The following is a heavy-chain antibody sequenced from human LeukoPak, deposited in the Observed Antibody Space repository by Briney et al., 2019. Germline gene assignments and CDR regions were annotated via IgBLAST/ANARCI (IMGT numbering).Heavy chain of an antibody. CDR3: ASEVGYCSSTSCYTGGWFDY. J-gene: IGHJ4*02. CDR1: GGSISSSSYY. CDR2: IYYSGST. V-gene: IGHV4-39*07. D-gene: IGHD2-2*02. Sequence: PSETLSLTCTVSGGSISSSSYYWGWIRQPPGKGLEWIGSIYYSGSTYYNPSLKSRVTISVDTSKNQFSLKLSSVTAADTAVYYCASEVGYCSSTSCYTGGWFDYWGQGTLVTVSS.